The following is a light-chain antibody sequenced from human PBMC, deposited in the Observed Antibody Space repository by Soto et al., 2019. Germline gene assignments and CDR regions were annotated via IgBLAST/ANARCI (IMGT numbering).Light chain of an antibody. Sequence: EIVLTQSPDTLSLSPGERATLSCRASRTFASSYLAWYQQKPGQAPKLLIYAASSRATGIPDRFIGSGSGADFTLTISRLEPEDFAVYYCKQYGRSPPYTLGPGTKLE. CDR2: AAS. CDR1: RTFASSY. CDR3: KQYGRSPPYT. J-gene: IGKJ2*01. V-gene: IGKV3-20*01.